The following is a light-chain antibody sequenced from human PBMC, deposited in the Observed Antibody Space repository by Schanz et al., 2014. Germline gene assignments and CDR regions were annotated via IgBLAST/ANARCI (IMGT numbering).Light chain of an antibody. CDR1: QSVSSSY. V-gene: IGKV3D-20*02. CDR3: LQRFSWQLT. CDR2: GAS. J-gene: IGKJ4*01. Sequence: EIVLTQSPGTLSLSPGERATLSCRASQSVSSSYLAWYQQKPGQAPRLLIYGASSRATGIPDRFSGSGSGTDFTLTINRLEPEDFAVYYCLQRFSWQLTFGRGTRVDI.